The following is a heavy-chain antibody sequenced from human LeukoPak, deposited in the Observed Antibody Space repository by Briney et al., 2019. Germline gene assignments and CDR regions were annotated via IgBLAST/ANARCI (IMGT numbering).Heavy chain of an antibody. J-gene: IGHJ4*02. CDR2: ISHDGSNK. CDR1: GSTFSSYG. V-gene: IGHV3-30*03. D-gene: IGHD5-18*01. CDR3: ARDRGYSYGLDY. Sequence: GRSLRLSCAASGSTFSSYGMHWVRQAPGKGLEWVAVISHDGSNKYYADSVKGRFTISRDNSKNTLYLQMNSLRAEDTAVYYCARDRGYSYGLDYWGQGTLVTVSS.